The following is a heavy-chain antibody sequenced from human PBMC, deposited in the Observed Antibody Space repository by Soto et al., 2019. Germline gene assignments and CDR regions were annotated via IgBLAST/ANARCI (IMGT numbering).Heavy chain of an antibody. J-gene: IGHJ5*02. D-gene: IGHD3-3*01. CDR1: CGSFSGYY. Sequence: PSETLSLTCAVYCGSFSGYYWNWIRQPPGKGLEWIGEINDSGSTNYNPSLRSRVTISVDTSKNQFSLKLSSVTAADTAVYYCARQRWSTSMEYKRGHWLDPWGQGTLVTVS. CDR2: INDSGST. V-gene: IGHV4-34*01. CDR3: ARQRWSTSMEYKRGHWLDP.